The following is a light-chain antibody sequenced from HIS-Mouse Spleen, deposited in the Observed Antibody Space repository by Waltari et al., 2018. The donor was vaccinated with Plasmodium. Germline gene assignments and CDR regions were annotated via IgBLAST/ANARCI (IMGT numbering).Light chain of an antibody. Sequence: QSALTQPPSASGPPGQPVTISCTGTSSHVGGYNYVLWYQQHPGKAPKLMIYEVSKRPSGVPDRFSGSKSGNTASLTVSGLQAEDEADYYCSSYAGSNNLVFGGGTKLTVL. CDR3: SSYAGSNNLV. J-gene: IGLJ2*01. CDR1: SSHVGGYNY. V-gene: IGLV2-8*01. CDR2: EVS.